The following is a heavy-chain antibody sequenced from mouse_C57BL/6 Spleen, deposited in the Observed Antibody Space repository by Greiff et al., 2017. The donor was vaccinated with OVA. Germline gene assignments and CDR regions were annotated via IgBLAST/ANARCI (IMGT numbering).Heavy chain of an antibody. Sequence: VQLKQSGPELVKPGASVKIPCKASGYTFTDYNIDWVKQSHGKSLEWIGDINPNNGGTIYNQKFKGKATLTVDKSSSTAYMELHSLTSEDTAVYYCARTENYYGSSPDYWGQGTTLTVSS. J-gene: IGHJ2*01. D-gene: IGHD1-1*01. CDR1: GYTFTDYN. CDR2: INPNNGGT. V-gene: IGHV1-18*01. CDR3: ARTENYYGSSPDY.